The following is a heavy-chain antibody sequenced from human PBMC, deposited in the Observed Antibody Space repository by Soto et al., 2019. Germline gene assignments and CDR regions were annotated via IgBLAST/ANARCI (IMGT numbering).Heavy chain of an antibody. D-gene: IGHD3-10*01. J-gene: IGHJ4*02. CDR2: IKQDGSEK. Sequence: GGSLRLSCAASGFTFSSYWMSWVRQAPGKGLEWVANIKQDGSEKYYVDSVKGRFTISRDNAKNSLYLQMNSLRAEDTAVYYCARGDYYGSGSYFPFDYWGQGTLVTVSS. CDR3: ARGDYYGSGSYFPFDY. V-gene: IGHV3-7*01. CDR1: GFTFSSYW.